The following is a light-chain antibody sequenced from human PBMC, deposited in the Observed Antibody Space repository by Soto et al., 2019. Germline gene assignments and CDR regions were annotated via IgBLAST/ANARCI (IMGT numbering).Light chain of an antibody. J-gene: IGLJ2*01. CDR1: SSDIATYKY. V-gene: IGLV2-14*01. CDR3: SSYTPIKTVV. CDR2: EVS. Sequence: QSALTQPASVSGSPGPSITISCTGTSSDIATYKYVSWFQHHPGKAPKLIIFEVSNRPSGISDRFSGFKSANTAYLTISGGQPEDEADYHCSSYTPIKTVVFGGGTKLTVL.